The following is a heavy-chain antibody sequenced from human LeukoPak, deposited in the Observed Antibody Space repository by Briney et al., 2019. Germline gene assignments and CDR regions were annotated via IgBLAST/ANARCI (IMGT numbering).Heavy chain of an antibody. J-gene: IGHJ3*02. D-gene: IGHD3-10*01. CDR2: ISSSSSYT. CDR3: ARRAMVRGVMNAFDI. Sequence: GGSLRLSCAASGFTFSDYYMSWIREAPGKVLEWVSYISSSSSYTDYADSVKGRFTISRDNAKNSLYLQMNSLRAEDTAVYYCARRAMVRGVMNAFDIWGQGTMVTVSS. CDR1: GFTFSDYY. V-gene: IGHV3-11*06.